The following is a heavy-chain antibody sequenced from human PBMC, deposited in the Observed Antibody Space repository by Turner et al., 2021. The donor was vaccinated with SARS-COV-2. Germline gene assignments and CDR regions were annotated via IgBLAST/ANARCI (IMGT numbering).Heavy chain of an antibody. D-gene: IGHD3-3*01. J-gene: IGHJ6*02. CDR3: AKDPGEFSGVYYDFWRSYGMDV. CDR2: ISYHGSNK. CDR1: GLTSSSYG. V-gene: IGHV3-30*18. Sequence: QVQLVEYGGGVVQHGRSLRLSCAASGLTSSSYGMHWVRQAPGKGLEWVAVISYHGSNKYYADSVKGRFTISRDNSKNTLYLQMNSLRAEDTAVYYCAKDPGEFSGVYYDFWRSYGMDVWGQGTTVTVSS.